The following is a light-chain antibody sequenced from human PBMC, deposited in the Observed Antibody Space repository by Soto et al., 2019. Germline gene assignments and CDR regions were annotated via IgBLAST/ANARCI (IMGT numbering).Light chain of an antibody. V-gene: IGKV1-5*03. CDR3: QHYGGMWT. J-gene: IGKJ1*01. CDR2: KAS. CDR1: QTISSW. Sequence: DLQMTQSSSTLSGPVGDRVTITCRASQTISSWLAWYQQKPGEAPKLLIYKASTLKSGVPSRFSGSGSGTEFTLTIRSLQPDDFATYCCQHYGGMWTFGQGTKVDIK.